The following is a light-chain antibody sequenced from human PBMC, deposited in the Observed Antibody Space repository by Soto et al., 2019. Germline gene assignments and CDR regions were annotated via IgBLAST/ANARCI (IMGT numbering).Light chain of an antibody. CDR3: SSYTSSSAFHVV. CDR2: DVT. CDR1: SSDVGGYNY. J-gene: IGLJ2*01. Sequence: QSALTQPASVSGSPGQSITISCTGTSSDVGGYNYVSWYQHHPGKAPKLMIYDVTNRPSGVSIRFSGSKSGNTASLTISGLQAEDEADYYCSSYTSSSAFHVVFGGGTKLTVL. V-gene: IGLV2-14*03.